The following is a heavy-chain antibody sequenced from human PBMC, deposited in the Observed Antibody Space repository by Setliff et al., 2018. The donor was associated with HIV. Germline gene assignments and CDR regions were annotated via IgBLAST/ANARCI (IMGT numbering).Heavy chain of an antibody. D-gene: IGHD3-10*01. CDR1: GLTISNYY. V-gene: IGHV3-21*01. Sequence: GGSLRLSCAVSGLTISNYYMNWVRQAPGKGLESVSFINSNGSYMFYADSVKGRFAISRDNAENSLYLQMNSLRVENTAVYYCARFGVAYGIDVWGQGTTVTVSS. CDR2: INSNGSYM. J-gene: IGHJ6*02. CDR3: ARFGVAYGIDV.